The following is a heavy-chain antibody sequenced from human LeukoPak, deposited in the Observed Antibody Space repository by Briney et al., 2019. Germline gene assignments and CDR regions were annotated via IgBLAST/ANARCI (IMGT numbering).Heavy chain of an antibody. CDR1: GFTFSSYS. CDR3: ASWGAGGNF. J-gene: IGHJ4*02. Sequence: GGSLRLSCAASGFTFSSYSMNWVRQAPGKGLEWVANIYPDGRRKDYVDSVKGRFTISRDNAKRSLYLQMNSLRVEDTAVYFCASWGAGGNFWGQGTLVTVSS. CDR2: IYPDGRRK. D-gene: IGHD4-23*01. V-gene: IGHV3-7*01.